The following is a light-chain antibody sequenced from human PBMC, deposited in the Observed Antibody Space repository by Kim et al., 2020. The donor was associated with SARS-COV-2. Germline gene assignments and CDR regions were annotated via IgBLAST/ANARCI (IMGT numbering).Light chain of an antibody. CDR3: CSYAGSYIL. J-gene: IGLJ3*02. CDR2: DIV. V-gene: IGLV2-11*01. CDR1: SSDVVDDNY. Sequence: QSALTQPRSVSGSPGQSVTISCSGTSSDVVDDNYVSWYQQQPGKAPKLMIYDIVKRPSGVPDRFSGSRSGNTASLTISGLQAEDEADYYCCSYAGSYILFGGVTQLTVL.